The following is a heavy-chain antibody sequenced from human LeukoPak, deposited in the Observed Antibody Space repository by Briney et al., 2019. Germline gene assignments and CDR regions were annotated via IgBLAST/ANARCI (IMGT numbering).Heavy chain of an antibody. Sequence: GASAKVSCKASGYTFTSYYMHWVRQAPGQGLEWMGIINPSGGSTSYAQKFQGRVTMTRDTSTSTVYMELSSLRSEDTAVYYCARSHGGYNIDYWGQGTLVTVSS. J-gene: IGHJ4*02. CDR3: ARSHGGYNIDY. D-gene: IGHD1-26*01. CDR1: GYTFTSYY. CDR2: INPSGGST. V-gene: IGHV1-46*01.